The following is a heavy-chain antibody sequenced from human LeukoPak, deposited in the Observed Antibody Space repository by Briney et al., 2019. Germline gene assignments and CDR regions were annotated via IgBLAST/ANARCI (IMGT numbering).Heavy chain of an antibody. D-gene: IGHD1-7*01. CDR3: ARGVGLELYYYYYYMDV. CDR2: IYYSGST. Sequence: PSETLSLTCTVSGGSISSGGYYWSWIRQPPGKGLEWIGYIYYSGSTNYNPSLKSRVTISVDTSKNQFSLKLSSVTAADTAVYYCARGVGLELYYYYYYMDVWGKGTTVTVSS. J-gene: IGHJ6*03. CDR1: GGSISSGGYY. V-gene: IGHV4-61*08.